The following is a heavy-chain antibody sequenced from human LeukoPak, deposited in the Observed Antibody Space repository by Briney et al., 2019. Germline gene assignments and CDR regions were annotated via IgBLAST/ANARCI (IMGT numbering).Heavy chain of an antibody. CDR2: IYYSGST. V-gene: IGHV4-59*01. Sequence: SETLSPTCTVSGGSISSYYWSRIRQPPGKGLEWIGYIYYSGSTNYNPSLKSRVTISVDTSKNQFSLKLSSVTAADTAVYYCARDYRGLRYFDWPIPFDYWGQGTLVTVSS. CDR1: GGSISSYY. J-gene: IGHJ4*02. D-gene: IGHD3-9*01. CDR3: ARDYRGLRYFDWPIPFDY.